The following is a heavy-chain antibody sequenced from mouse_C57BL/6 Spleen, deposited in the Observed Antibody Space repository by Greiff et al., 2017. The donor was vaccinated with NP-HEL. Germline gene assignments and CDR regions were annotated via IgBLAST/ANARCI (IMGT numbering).Heavy chain of an antibody. J-gene: IGHJ4*01. CDR3: AGEWYSNCDAMDY. CDR1: GFSLTSYG. V-gene: IGHV2-2*01. Sequence: VQRVESGPGLVQPSHSLSITCTVSGFSLTSYGVHWVRQSPGKGLEWLGVIWSGGSTDYNAAFISRLSISKDNSKNQVFFKMSSMQADDTAISYCAGEWYSNCDAMDYWGQGTSVTVSS. CDR2: IWSGGST. D-gene: IGHD2-5*01.